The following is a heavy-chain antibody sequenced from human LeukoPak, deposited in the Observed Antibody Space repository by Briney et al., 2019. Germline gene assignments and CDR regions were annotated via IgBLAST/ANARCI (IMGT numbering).Heavy chain of an antibody. D-gene: IGHD6-19*01. V-gene: IGHV1-69*13. CDR1: GGTFSSFA. Sequence: ASVKVSCKTSGGTFSSFAFAWVRQAPGQGLEWMAGIIPIFTTTNYAQEFQGRVSLTADEPTSTAYMELRSLRSDDTAVYYCARDLKRGYSSGRYSWGTGSSNDYWGQGTLVTVSS. J-gene: IGHJ4*02. CDR2: IIPIFTTT. CDR3: ARDLKRGYSSGRYSWGTGSSNDY.